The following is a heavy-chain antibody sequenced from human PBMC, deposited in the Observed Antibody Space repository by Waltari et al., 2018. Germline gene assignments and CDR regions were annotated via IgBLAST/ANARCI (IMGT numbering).Heavy chain of an antibody. Sequence: QVQLQQLGAGLLKPPETLPLTGPVYGGPFSDSHGSCTRQSPGKGPEWIGEIEHGGITIYNPSLKSLVSMSIDTSKNQFSLNLTSVTAADTAVYFCARSAVGATRPIQYCYMDVWGKGTTVTVSS. CDR3: ARSAVGATRPIQYCYMDV. V-gene: IGHV4-34*02. D-gene: IGHD1-26*01. CDR2: IEHGGIT. CDR1: GGPFSDSH. J-gene: IGHJ6*03.